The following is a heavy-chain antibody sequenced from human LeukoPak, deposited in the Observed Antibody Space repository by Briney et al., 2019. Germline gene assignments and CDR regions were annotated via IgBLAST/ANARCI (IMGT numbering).Heavy chain of an antibody. V-gene: IGHV1-69*04. CDR3: ARDKLRWSYSHDAFDI. D-gene: IGHD1-26*01. J-gene: IGHJ3*02. CDR2: IIPILGIA. CDR1: GGTFSSYA. Sequence: GASVKVSCKASGGTFSSYAISWVRQAPGQGLEWMGRIIPILGIANYAQKFQGRVTITADKSTSTAYMELSSLRSEDTAVYYYARDKLRWSYSHDAFDIWGQGTMVTVSS.